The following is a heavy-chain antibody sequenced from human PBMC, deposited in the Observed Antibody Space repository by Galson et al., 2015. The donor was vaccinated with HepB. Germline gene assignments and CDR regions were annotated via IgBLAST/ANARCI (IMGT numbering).Heavy chain of an antibody. CDR2: INEDGSQK. CDR1: GFSFNKYW. CDR3: ARDRISAAINPEWFDT. V-gene: IGHV3-7*03. J-gene: IGHJ5*02. D-gene: IGHD2-2*01. Sequence: SLRLSCAASGFSFNKYWMSWARQAPGKGLEWVATINEDGSQKYCVDSVKGRFSISRDNAKNSLSLQMNSLRAEDTAVYYCARDRISAAINPEWFDTWGQGTLVTVSS.